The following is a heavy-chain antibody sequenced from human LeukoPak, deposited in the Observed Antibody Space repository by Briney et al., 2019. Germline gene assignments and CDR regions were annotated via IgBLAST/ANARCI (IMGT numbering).Heavy chain of an antibody. J-gene: IGHJ4*02. CDR2: IYYSGST. CDR1: GGSLSSGSYY. CDR3: ARADIVATIGDY. D-gene: IGHD5-12*01. V-gene: IGHV4-61*01. Sequence: SETLSLTCTVSGGSLSSGSYYWSWIRQPPGKGLEWIGYIYYSGSTNYNPSLKSRVTISVDTSKNQFSLKLSSVTAADTAVYYCARADIVATIGDYWGQGTLVTVSS.